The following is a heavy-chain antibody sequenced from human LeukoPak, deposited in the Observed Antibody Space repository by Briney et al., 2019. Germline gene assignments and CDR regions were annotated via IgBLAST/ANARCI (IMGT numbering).Heavy chain of an antibody. CDR3: ARAQDSSGWYVGEFDY. CDR2: IYYSGST. V-gene: IGHV4-39*01. J-gene: IGHJ4*02. Sequence: SETLSLTCSVSGASLSTSPYYWGWIRQPPGKGLEWIGSIYYSGSTYYNPSLKSRVTISVDTSKNQFSLKLSSVTAADTAVYYCARAQDSSGWYVGEFDYWGQGTLVTVSS. CDR1: GASLSTSPYY. D-gene: IGHD6-19*01.